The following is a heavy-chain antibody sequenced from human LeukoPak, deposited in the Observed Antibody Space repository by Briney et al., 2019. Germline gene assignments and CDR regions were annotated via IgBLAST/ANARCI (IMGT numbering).Heavy chain of an antibody. CDR3: ARDRVVPAAILHYYYYYMDV. D-gene: IGHD2-2*01. J-gene: IGHJ6*03. V-gene: IGHV3-11*01. CDR2: ISSSGSTI. Sequence: KPGGSLRLSCAASGFTFSDYYMSWIRQAPGKGLQWVSYISSSGSTIYYADSVKGRFTISRDNAKNSLYLQMNSLRAEDTAVYYCARDRVVPAAILHYYYYYMDVWGKGTTVAVSS. CDR1: GFTFSDYY.